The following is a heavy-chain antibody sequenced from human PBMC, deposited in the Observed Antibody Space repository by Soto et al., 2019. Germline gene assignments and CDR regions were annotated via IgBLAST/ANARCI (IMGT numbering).Heavy chain of an antibody. V-gene: IGHV3-21*01. Sequence: PGGSLRLSCAASGFTFSSYSMNWVRQAPGKGLEWVSSISSSSSYIYYADSVKGRFTISRDNAKNSRYLQMNSLRAEDTAVYYCARDRTDYDFWSGYYTFGGMDVWGQGTTVTVSS. CDR2: ISSSSSYI. CDR1: GFTFSSYS. J-gene: IGHJ6*02. CDR3: ARDRTDYDFWSGYYTFGGMDV. D-gene: IGHD3-3*01.